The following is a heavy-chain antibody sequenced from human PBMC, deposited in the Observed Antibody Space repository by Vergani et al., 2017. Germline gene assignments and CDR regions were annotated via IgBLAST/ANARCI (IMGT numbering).Heavy chain of an antibody. D-gene: IGHD2-21*02. Sequence: QLQLQESGSGLVKPSQTLSLSCAVSGDSISSGGYSWSWIRQPPGKGREWIGYTYHSGRTYYNPSLKSRVTISVDRSKNQFSLKLSSVTAAATAVYYCARGHTYCGGDCYFDWGQGTLVTVSS. J-gene: IGHJ4*02. CDR2: TYHSGRT. CDR1: GDSISSGGYS. V-gene: IGHV4-30-2*01. CDR3: ARGHTYCGGDCYFD.